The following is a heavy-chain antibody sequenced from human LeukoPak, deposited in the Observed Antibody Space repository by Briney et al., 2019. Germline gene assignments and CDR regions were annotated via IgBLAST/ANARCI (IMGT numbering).Heavy chain of an antibody. D-gene: IGHD2-2*02. CDR1: GGSISSGGYY. CDR2: IYHSGST. Sequence: SQTLSLTCTVSGGSISSGGYYWRWIRQPPGKGLEWIGYIYHSGSTYYNPSLKSRVTISVDRSKNQFSLKLSSVTAADTAVYYCASPHCSSTSCYTDAFDIWGQGTMVTVSS. CDR3: ASPHCSSTSCYTDAFDI. J-gene: IGHJ3*02. V-gene: IGHV4-30-2*01.